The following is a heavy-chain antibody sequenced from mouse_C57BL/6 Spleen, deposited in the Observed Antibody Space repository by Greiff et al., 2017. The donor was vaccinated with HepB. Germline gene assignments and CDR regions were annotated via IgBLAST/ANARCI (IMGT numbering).Heavy chain of an antibody. CDR1: GYTFTSYW. J-gene: IGHJ1*03. CDR2: IYPSDSET. V-gene: IGHV1-61*01. Sequence: QVQLQQPGAELVRPGSSVKLSCKASGYTFTSYWMDWVKQRPGQGLEWIGNIYPSDSETHYNQKFKDKATLTVDKSSSTAYMQLSSLTSEDSAVYYCARSPAYYGNYDWYFDGWGTGTTVTVSS. CDR3: ARSPAYYGNYDWYFDG. D-gene: IGHD2-10*01.